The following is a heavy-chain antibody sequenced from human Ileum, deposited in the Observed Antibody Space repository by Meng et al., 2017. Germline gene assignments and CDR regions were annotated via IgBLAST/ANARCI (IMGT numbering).Heavy chain of an antibody. D-gene: IGHD3-10*01. J-gene: IGHJ4*02. CDR2: CRKKVNSYTT. V-gene: IGHV3-72*01. Sequence: EVQLVESGGGLVQPGGSLRLLCATSGFTFSDHYMDWVRQAPGKGLEWVGRCRKKVNSYTTEYAASVKGRFTISRDDSASSLYLQMNSVKTEDTAVYYCARIPSSGSYSPDYWGQGTLVTVSS. CDR3: ARIPSSGSYSPDY. CDR1: GFTFSDHY.